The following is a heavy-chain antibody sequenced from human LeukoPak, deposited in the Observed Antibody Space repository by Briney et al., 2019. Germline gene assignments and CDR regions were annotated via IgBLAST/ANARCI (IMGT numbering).Heavy chain of an antibody. J-gene: IGHJ4*02. V-gene: IGHV1-46*01. D-gene: IGHD3-10*01. CDR1: GYTFTSYY. CDR3: ARDVGEGYGGG. Sequence: ASVKVSCKASGYTFTSYYMHWVRQAPGLWLEWMGIINPSGGSTSYAQKFQGRVTMTRDTSTSTVYMELSSLRSEDTAVYYCARDVGEGYGGGWGQGTLVTVSS. CDR2: INPSGGST.